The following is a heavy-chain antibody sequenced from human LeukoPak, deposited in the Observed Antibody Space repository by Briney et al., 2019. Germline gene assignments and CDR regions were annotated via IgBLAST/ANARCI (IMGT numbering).Heavy chain of an antibody. CDR1: GFTFSSYG. V-gene: IGHV3-23*01. CDR2: ISVSGSNT. J-gene: IGHJ4*02. CDR3: AKGGEGSKYYFDY. D-gene: IGHD2-21*01. Sequence: GGSLRLSFAASGFTFSSYGMSWVRQAPGKGLEWVSTISVSGSNTNYADSVKGRFTVSRDNSKNTLYLQMNSLRAEDTAVYYCAKGGEGSKYYFDYWGQGTLVTVSS.